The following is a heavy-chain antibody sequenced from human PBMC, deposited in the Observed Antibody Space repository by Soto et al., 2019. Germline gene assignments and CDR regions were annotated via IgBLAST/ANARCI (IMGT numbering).Heavy chain of an antibody. CDR3: ARGPRDTYYDILTGYYSGYYYYYMDV. CDR2: MNPNSGNT. J-gene: IGHJ6*03. D-gene: IGHD3-9*01. CDR1: GYSFTSYD. Sequence: ASVKVSCKASGYSFTSYDINWVRQATRQGLEWMGWMNPNSGNTGYAQKFQGRVTMTRNTSISTAYMELSSLRSEDTAVYYCARGPRDTYYDILTGYYSGYYYYYMDVWGKGTTVTVSS. V-gene: IGHV1-8*01.